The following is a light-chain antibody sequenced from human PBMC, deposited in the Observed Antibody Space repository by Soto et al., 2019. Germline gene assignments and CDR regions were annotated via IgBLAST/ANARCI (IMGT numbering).Light chain of an antibody. J-gene: IGLJ2*01. CDR2: EVS. V-gene: IGLV2-14*01. CDR1: SSDVGGYKY. CDR3: SSYTTGSLVV. Sequence: QSALTQPASVSGSPGQSITISCTGTSSDVGGYKYVSWYQQHPDKAPKLIIFEVSNRPSGVSNRFSGSKSGNTASLTISGLQAEDEADYYCSSYTTGSLVVFGGGTKLTVL.